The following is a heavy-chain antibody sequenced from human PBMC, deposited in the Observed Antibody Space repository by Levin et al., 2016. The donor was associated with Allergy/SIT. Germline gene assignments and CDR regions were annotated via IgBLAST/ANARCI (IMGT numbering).Heavy chain of an antibody. J-gene: IGHJ5*02. CDR3: ARDPLYSSGERRDWFDP. CDR2: INAGNGNT. D-gene: IGHD6-19*01. Sequence: ASVKVSCKASGYTFTSYAMHWVRQAPGQRLEWMGWINAGNGNTKYSQKFQGRVTITRDTSASTAYMELSSLRSEDTAVYYCARDPLYSSGERRDWFDPWGQGTLVTVSS. V-gene: IGHV1-3*01. CDR1: GYTFTSYA.